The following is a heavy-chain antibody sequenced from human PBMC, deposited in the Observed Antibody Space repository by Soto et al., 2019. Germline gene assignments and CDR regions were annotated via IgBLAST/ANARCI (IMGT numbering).Heavy chain of an antibody. CDR2: IIPIFGTA. Sequence: ASVKVSCKASGGTFSSYAISWVRQAPGQGLEWMGGIIPIFGTANYAQKFQGRVTITADESTSTAYMELSSLRSEDTAVYYCARLAAAGIKQIDYWGQGTLVTVSS. CDR1: GGTFSSYA. J-gene: IGHJ4*02. D-gene: IGHD6-13*01. V-gene: IGHV1-69*13. CDR3: ARLAAAGIKQIDY.